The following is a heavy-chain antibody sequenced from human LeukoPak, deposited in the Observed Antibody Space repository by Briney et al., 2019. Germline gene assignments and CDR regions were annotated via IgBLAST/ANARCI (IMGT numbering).Heavy chain of an antibody. J-gene: IGHJ6*02. CDR2: KNPNSGRT. CDR1: GYTFSSYD. Sequence: ASVKVSCKASGYTFSSYDINWVRQATGQGLEGMGWKNPNSGRTGFAQKFQGRLTMTTDTSISTAYMELSSLTSEDTAVYYCARGPVRTHGMDVWGQGTTVTVSS. CDR3: ARGPVRTHGMDV. V-gene: IGHV1-8*01.